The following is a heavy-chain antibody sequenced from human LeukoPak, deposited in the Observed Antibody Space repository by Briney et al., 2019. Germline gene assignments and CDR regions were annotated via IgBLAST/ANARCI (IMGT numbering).Heavy chain of an antibody. CDR3: ARRGGDMPARGFMDV. V-gene: IGHV4-30-4*07. D-gene: IGHD3-16*01. Sequence: PSETLSLTCVVSGDSITSGGYSWSWIRQPPGKGLEWVGYIYDSGIAFYNPSLKSRVTMSVDTSKNHFFLNLRSVTAADTALYYRARRGGDMPARGFMDVWGKGTTVTISS. CDR2: IYDSGIA. J-gene: IGHJ6*03. CDR1: GDSITSGGYS.